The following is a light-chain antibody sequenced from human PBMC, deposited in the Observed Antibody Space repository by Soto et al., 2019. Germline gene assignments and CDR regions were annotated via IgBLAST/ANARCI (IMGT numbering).Light chain of an antibody. Sequence: QSVLTQPPSASGTPGQRVTISCSGSSSNIGSNTVNWYQQHLGTAPKLLTYSDNQRPSGVPDRFSGSKSGTSASLAISGLQSEDEADYYCAAWDASLSGVVFGGGTKLTVL. CDR1: SSNIGSNT. J-gene: IGLJ2*01. CDR3: AAWDASLSGVV. V-gene: IGLV1-44*01. CDR2: SDN.